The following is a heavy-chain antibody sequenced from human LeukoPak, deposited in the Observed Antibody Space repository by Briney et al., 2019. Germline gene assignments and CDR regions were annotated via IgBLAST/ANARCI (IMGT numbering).Heavy chain of an antibody. CDR2: INPNSGGT. J-gene: IGHJ5*02. CDR3: ARASAYYYDSTWWFDP. Sequence: GAXVKVSCKASGYTFTGYYMHWVRQAPGQGVEWMGWINPNSGGTNYAQKFQGRVTMNRDSYRRTAYMELSRLRSDDTAVYYCARASAYYYDSTWWFDPWGQGTLVTVSS. CDR1: GYTFTGYY. D-gene: IGHD3-22*01. V-gene: IGHV1-2*02.